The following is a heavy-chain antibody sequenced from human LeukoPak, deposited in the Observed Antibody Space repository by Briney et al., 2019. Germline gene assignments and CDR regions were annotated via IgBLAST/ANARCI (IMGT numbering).Heavy chain of an antibody. Sequence: SGTLSLTCTVSGGSISNYYWSWIRQPPGKGLEWIGDVYYTGSTNYNPSLKSRVTISIHTSKNQFSLRLISVTAADTAIYYCARDTGYYDRSGIFDYWGQGTLVTVS. V-gene: IGHV4-59*01. D-gene: IGHD3-22*01. CDR3: ARDTGYYDRSGIFDY. CDR2: VYYTGST. J-gene: IGHJ4*02. CDR1: GGSISNYY.